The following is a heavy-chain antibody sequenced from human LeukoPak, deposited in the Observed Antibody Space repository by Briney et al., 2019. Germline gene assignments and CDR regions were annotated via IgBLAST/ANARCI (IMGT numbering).Heavy chain of an antibody. CDR3: ARGGEWSSSPNYYYYYMDV. Sequence: LSLTCTVSGGSISSSSYYWGWIRQAPGKGLEWVSYISSSGSTIYYADSVKGRFTISRDNAKNSLYLQMNSLRAEDTAVYYCARGGEWSSSPNYYYYYMDVWGKGTTVTVSS. CDR2: ISSSGSTI. D-gene: IGHD6-13*01. J-gene: IGHJ6*03. CDR1: GGSISSSSYY. V-gene: IGHV3-11*04.